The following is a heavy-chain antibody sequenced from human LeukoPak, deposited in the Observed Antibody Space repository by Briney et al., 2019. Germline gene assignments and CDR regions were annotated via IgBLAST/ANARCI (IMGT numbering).Heavy chain of an antibody. J-gene: IGHJ6*03. CDR3: ARVGGATGAYYYYYYMDV. Sequence: PSQTLSLTCTVSGGSISSGGYYWSWIRQPAGKGLEWIGRIYTSGSTNYNPSLKSRVTISVDTSKNQFSLKLSSVTAADTAVYYCARVGGATGAYYYYYYMDVWGKGTTVTISS. D-gene: IGHD1-26*01. V-gene: IGHV4-61*02. CDR2: IYTSGST. CDR1: GGSISSGGYY.